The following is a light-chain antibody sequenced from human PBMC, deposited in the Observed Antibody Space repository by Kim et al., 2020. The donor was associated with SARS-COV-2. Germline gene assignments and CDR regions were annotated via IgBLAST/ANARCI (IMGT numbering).Light chain of an antibody. V-gene: IGKV2-28*01. CDR3: MQALHTPYT. CDR1: QSLLHSNGYNY. Sequence: EPASISCGSSQSLLHSNGYNYLDWYLQKPGQSPQLLIYLGSGRASGVPDRFSGSGSGTDFTLKISRVEAEDVGVYYCMQALHTPYTFGQGTKLEI. CDR2: LGS. J-gene: IGKJ2*01.